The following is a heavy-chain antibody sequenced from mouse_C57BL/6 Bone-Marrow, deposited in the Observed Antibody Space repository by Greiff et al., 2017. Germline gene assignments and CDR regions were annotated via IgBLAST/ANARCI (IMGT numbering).Heavy chain of an antibody. D-gene: IGHD3-2*02. J-gene: IGHJ4*01. Sequence: QVQLQQSGPELVKPGASVKISCKASGYAFSSSWMNWVKQRPGKGLEWIGRMYPGDGDTNYNGKFKGKATLTADKSSSTAYMQLSSLTSEYSAVYFCARYGRQLRYYYAMDYWGQGTSVTVSS. CDR3: ARYGRQLRYYYAMDY. CDR2: MYPGDGDT. V-gene: IGHV1-82*01. CDR1: GYAFSSSW.